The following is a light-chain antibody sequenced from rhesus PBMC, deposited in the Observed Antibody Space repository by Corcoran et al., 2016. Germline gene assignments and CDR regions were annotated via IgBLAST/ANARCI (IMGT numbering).Light chain of an antibody. CDR2: DLN. J-gene: IGLJ1*01. CDR3: CSYRSGSTYT. Sequence: QSALTQPPSVSKSLGQSVTISCTGTNSDIGAYNGVSWYQQYSGTAPRLLIYDLNKRPSGVSDRFSGSKSGNTASLTISGLKGEDEAHYYCCSYRSGSTYTFGSGTRLTVL. V-gene: IGLV2-38*01. CDR1: NSDIGAYNG.